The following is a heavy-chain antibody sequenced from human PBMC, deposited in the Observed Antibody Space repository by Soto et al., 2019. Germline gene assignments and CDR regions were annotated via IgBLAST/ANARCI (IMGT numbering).Heavy chain of an antibody. J-gene: IGHJ4*02. Sequence: GGSLRLSCAASGFTFDDYAMHWVRQAPGKGLEWVSGISWNSGSIGYADSVKGRFTISRDNAKNSLYLQMNSLRAEDTALYYCAKDGDLGYCSSTSCYTAGFDYWGQGTLVTVSS. CDR2: ISWNSGSI. CDR3: AKDGDLGYCSSTSCYTAGFDY. CDR1: GFTFDDYA. V-gene: IGHV3-9*01. D-gene: IGHD2-2*02.